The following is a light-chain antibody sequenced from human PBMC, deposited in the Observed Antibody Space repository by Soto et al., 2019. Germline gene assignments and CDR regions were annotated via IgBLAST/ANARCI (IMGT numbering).Light chain of an antibody. CDR2: GNS. V-gene: IGLV1-40*01. J-gene: IGLJ3*02. CDR3: HSYDSSLSGSV. CDR1: SSNIGAGYD. Sequence: HSALTQPPSVSGAPGQRVTISCTGSSSNIGAGYDVHWYQQLPGTVPKLLIYGNSNRPSGVPDRFSGSKSGTSASLAITGLQAEDEADYYCHSYDSSLSGSVFGGGTKLTVL.